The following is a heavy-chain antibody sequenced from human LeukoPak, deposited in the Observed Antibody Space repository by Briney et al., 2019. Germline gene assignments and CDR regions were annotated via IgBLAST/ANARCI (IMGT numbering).Heavy chain of an antibody. J-gene: IGHJ4*02. V-gene: IGHV3-48*02. CDR2: ISDGSSTI. CDR1: GFTFSNYN. D-gene: IGHD4-23*01. Sequence: GGSLRLSCAASGFTFSNYNLTWVRQAPGKGLEWVSYISDGSSTIYYADSVRGRFTISRDNTKNSLYLQINSLRDEDTAVYYCARETVGLDYWGQGTLVTVSS. CDR3: ARETVGLDY.